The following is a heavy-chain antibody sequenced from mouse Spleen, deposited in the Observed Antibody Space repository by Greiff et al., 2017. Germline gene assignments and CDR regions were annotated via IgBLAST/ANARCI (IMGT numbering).Heavy chain of an antibody. J-gene: IGHJ3*01. CDR1: GFTFSSYG. CDR3: ARGAGTPFAY. D-gene: IGHD4-1*01. Sequence: EVQLQESGGGLVKPGGSLKLSCAASGFTFSSYGMSWVRQTPEKRLEWVATISDGGGSTYYPDTVKGRFTISRDNAKNTLYLQMSSLKSEDTAMYYCARGAGTPFAYWGQGTLVTVSA. V-gene: IGHV5-12-1*01. CDR2: ISDGGGST.